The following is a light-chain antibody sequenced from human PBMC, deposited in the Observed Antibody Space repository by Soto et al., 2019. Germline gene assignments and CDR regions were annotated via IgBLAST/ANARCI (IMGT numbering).Light chain of an antibody. J-gene: IGKJ2*01. V-gene: IGKV3-15*01. Sequence: ETVMTQSPATLSVSPRERATLSCRASQTIANNLAWYQQRPGQAPRLLIYGASTRATGIPARFSGSGSGTEFTLTIISLQSEDCAIYDCQQYHNWPPYTFGQGTKLAIK. CDR3: QQYHNWPPYT. CDR2: GAS. CDR1: QTIANN.